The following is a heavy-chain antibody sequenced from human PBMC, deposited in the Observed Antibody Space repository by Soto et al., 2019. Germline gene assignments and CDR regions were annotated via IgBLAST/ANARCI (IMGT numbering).Heavy chain of an antibody. CDR2: INHSGST. V-gene: IGHV4-34*01. D-gene: IGHD3-10*01. CDR3: ARVSGIYYYGMDV. Sequence: PSETLCLTCAVFGGSFSGYYWSWIRQPPGKGLEWIGEINHSGSTNYNPSLKSRVTISVDTSKNQFSLKLSSVTAADTAVYYCARVSGIYYYGMDVWGQGTTVTVSS. CDR1: GGSFSGYY. J-gene: IGHJ6*02.